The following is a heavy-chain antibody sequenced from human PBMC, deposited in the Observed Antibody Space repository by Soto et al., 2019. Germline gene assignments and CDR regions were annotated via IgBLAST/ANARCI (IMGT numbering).Heavy chain of an antibody. CDR2: IYYSGST. J-gene: IGHJ5*02. D-gene: IGHD3-9*01. CDR1: GGSISSYY. V-gene: IGHV4-59*01. CDR3: ARAPLGAGYYISWFDP. Sequence: PSETLSLTCTVSGGSISSYYWSWIRQPPGKGLEWIGYIYYSGSTNYNPSLKSRVTISVDTSKNQFSLKLSSVTAADTAVYYCARAPLGAGYYISWFDPWGQGTLVTVSS.